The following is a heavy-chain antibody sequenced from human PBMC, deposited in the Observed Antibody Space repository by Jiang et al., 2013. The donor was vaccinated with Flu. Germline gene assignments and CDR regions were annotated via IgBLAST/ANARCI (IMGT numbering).Heavy chain of an antibody. CDR3: ARSTTQWLLPTYFDY. CDR1: GDSISGSTYF. D-gene: IGHD6-19*01. Sequence: GPGLVKPSETLSLTCTVSGDSISGSTYFWGWIRQPPGKGLEWIGGIYYSGSTYYNPSLKSRVTISVDTSKNQFSLNLTSVTAADTSVYYCARSTTQWLLPTYFDYWGQGTRVTVSS. J-gene: IGHJ4*02. CDR2: IYYSGST. V-gene: IGHV4-39*01.